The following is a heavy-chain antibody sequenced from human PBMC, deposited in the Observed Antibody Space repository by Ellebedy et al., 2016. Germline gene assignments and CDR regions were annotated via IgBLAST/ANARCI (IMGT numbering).Heavy chain of an antibody. Sequence: GGSLRLXXAASGFTFSSNWMHWVRQAPGKGLMWVSRTNEDGRTTNYAESVKGRFTISRDNAKNTLYLQMNSLRVEDTAVYYCAHIGGTQSRLSDTWGQGTLVTVSS. D-gene: IGHD1-1*01. CDR3: AHIGGTQSRLSDT. CDR1: GFTFSSNW. V-gene: IGHV3-74*01. CDR2: TNEDGRTT. J-gene: IGHJ5*02.